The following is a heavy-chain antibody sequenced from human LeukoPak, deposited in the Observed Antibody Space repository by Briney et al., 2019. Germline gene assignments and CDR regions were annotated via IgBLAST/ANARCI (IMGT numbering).Heavy chain of an antibody. CDR3: ARGLGILWFGGGYWCDP. Sequence: PSETLSLTCAVYGGSFSGYYWSWIRPPPAEGLEGVGEINHSGSTNYHPSLKSQVTISVDTSKNQFSLKLSPVAAAGTAVYYCARGLGILWFGGGYWCDPWGQGTLVTVSS. J-gene: IGHJ5*02. CDR1: GGSFSGYY. V-gene: IGHV4-34*01. CDR2: INHSGST. D-gene: IGHD3-10*01.